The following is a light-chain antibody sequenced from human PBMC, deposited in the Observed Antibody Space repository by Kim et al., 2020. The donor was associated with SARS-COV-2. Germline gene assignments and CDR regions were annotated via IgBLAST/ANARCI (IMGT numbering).Light chain of an antibody. CDR2: WAS. J-gene: IGKJ4*01. Sequence: DIVMTQSPDSLAVSLGERAPINCKSSQSVLYRSSNKNYLAWYQQKQGQPPKLLIYWASTRESGVPDRFSGSGSGTDFTLTISSLQAEDVAVYYCQQYYSTPVTFGGGTKVDIK. CDR3: QQYYSTPVT. V-gene: IGKV4-1*01. CDR1: QSVLYRSSNKNY.